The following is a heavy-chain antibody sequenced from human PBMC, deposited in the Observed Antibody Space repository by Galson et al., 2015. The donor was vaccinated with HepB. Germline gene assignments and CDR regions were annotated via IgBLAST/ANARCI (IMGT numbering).Heavy chain of an antibody. V-gene: IGHV3-33*01. Sequence: SLRLSCAAPGFTFSSYGMHWVRQAPGKGLEWVAVIWYDGSNKYYADSVKGRSTISRDNSKNTLYLQMNSLRAEDTAVYYCARDPEGATYYDFWSGYYLARYYYYGMDVWGQGTTVTVSS. CDR1: GFTFSSYG. J-gene: IGHJ6*02. CDR3: ARDPEGATYYDFWSGYYLARYYYYGMDV. CDR2: IWYDGSNK. D-gene: IGHD3-3*01.